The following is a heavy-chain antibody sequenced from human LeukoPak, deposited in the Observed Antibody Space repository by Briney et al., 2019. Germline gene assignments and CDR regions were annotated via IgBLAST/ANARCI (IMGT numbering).Heavy chain of an antibody. D-gene: IGHD4-17*01. CDR3: AKKVLTVTTWYFDY. J-gene: IGHJ4*02. CDR1: GFTFSSYA. CDR2: IRSDGSNK. V-gene: IGHV3-30*02. Sequence: GGSLRLSCAASGFTFSSYAMHWVRQAPGKGLEWVAFIRSDGSNKSYADSVKGRFTISRDNAKNSLYLQMNSLRAEDTAVYYCAKKVLTVTTWYFDYWGQGTLVTVSS.